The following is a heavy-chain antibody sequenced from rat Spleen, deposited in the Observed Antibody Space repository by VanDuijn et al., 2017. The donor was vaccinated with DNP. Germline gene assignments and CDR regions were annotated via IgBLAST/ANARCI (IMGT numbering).Heavy chain of an antibody. Sequence: EVRLQESGPGLVKPSQSLSLTCSVTGSSITSNYWGWIRKFPGDKMEWIGYINHSGRTTYNPSLKSRISITRDTSKNQFFLKLNSVSTEDTATYYCARWRIGPHYFDYWGQGVMATVSS. CDR3: ARWRIGPHYFDY. J-gene: IGHJ2*01. V-gene: IGHV3-1*01. CDR1: GSSITSNY. D-gene: IGHD1-11*01. CDR2: INHSGRT.